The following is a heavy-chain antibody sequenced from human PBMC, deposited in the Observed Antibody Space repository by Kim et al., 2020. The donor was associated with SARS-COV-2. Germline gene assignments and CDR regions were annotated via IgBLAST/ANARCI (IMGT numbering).Heavy chain of an antibody. CDR3: AKGTGITIFGVVIDWSTPDY. V-gene: IGHV3-23*01. CDR1: GFTFSIYA. J-gene: IGHJ4*02. CDR2: ISGSGGST. Sequence: GGSLRLSCAASGFTFSIYAMSWVRQAPGKGLEWVSAISGSGGSTYYADSVKGRFTISRDNSKNTLYLQMNSLRAEDTAVYYCAKGTGITIFGVVIDWSTPDYWGQGTLVTVSS. D-gene: IGHD3-3*01.